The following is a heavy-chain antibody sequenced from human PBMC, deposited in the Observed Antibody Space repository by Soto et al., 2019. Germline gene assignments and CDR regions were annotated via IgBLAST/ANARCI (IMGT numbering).Heavy chain of an antibody. Sequence: TSETLSLTCAVSGFSLSSGYYWGWIRQPPGKGLECIGTIYHSGSTYYSPSLKSRVTISVDTSKNQFSLKLNSVTAADTAVYYCARGKWEPYYFDYWGQGTLVTVSS. CDR1: GFSLSSGYY. CDR3: ARGKWEPYYFDY. J-gene: IGHJ4*02. D-gene: IGHD1-26*01. CDR2: IYHSGST. V-gene: IGHV4-38-2*01.